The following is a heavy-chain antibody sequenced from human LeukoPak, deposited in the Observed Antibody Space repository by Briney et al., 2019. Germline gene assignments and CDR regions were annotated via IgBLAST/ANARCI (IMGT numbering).Heavy chain of an antibody. CDR2: ITGGGGGT. Sequence: GGSLRLSCAASGFTFSSYAMSWVRQAPGKGLEWVSAITGGGGGTYYADSGKGRFSNSRDNYKNTLYLQMNSLRAEDTAVYYCAKESDSGWYGAYFDYWGQGTLVTVSS. V-gene: IGHV3-23*01. J-gene: IGHJ4*02. CDR3: AKESDSGWYGAYFDY. D-gene: IGHD6-19*01. CDR1: GFTFSSYA.